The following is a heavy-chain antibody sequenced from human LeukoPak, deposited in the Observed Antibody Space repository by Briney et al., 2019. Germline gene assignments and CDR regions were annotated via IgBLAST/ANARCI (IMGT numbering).Heavy chain of an antibody. J-gene: IGHJ6*02. CDR3: AKDQGLWFGELSYGMDV. Sequence: GGSLRLSCAASGFTFSSYAMSWVRQAPGKGLEWVSAISGSGGSTYYADSVKGRFTISRDNSKNTLYLQMNSLRAEDTAVYYCAKDQGLWFGELSYGMDVWGQGTTVTVSS. CDR2: ISGSGGST. CDR1: GFTFSSYA. V-gene: IGHV3-23*01. D-gene: IGHD3-10*01.